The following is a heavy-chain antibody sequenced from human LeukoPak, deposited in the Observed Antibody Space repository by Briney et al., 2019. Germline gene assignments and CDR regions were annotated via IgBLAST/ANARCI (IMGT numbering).Heavy chain of an antibody. J-gene: IGHJ4*02. V-gene: IGHV3-48*02. CDR1: GFTFTDYP. D-gene: IGHD1/OR15-1a*01. CDR3: ATDQQYAFDY. CDR2: IRTTAEGANFA. Sequence: GGSLGLSCATSGFTFTDYPMNWVRQAPGKGLEWVSNIRTTAEGANFAYYADSVKGRVTISRDDAKNTLYLHMNSPRDDDTAVYYCATDQQYAFDYWGQGILVTVSS.